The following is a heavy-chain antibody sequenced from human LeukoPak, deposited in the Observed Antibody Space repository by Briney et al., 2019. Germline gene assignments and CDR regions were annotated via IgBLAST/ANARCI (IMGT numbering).Heavy chain of an antibody. CDR1: GGSFSGYY. Sequence: SETLSLTCAVYGGSFSGYYWSWIRQPPGKGLEWIGEINHSGSTNYNPSLKSRVTISVDTSKNQFSLKLSSVTAADTAVYYCARQAYYYGSGSYPYYYFDYWGQGTLVTVSS. D-gene: IGHD3-10*01. V-gene: IGHV4-34*01. CDR2: INHSGST. J-gene: IGHJ4*02. CDR3: ARQAYYYGSGSYPYYYFDY.